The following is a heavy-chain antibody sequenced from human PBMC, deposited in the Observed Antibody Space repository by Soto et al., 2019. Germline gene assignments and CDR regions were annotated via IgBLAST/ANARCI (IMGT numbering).Heavy chain of an antibody. Sequence: QVQLVQSGAEVKKPGSSVKVSCSASGDTFSSYGISWVRQAPGQGLEWLGGIIPVFAITKYAQKFQGRITFTSDDSSSTTYMDLSSLRSEDTAVYYCARAKFHFDSDGSSCTTHFDHWGQGTPVTVSS. D-gene: IGHD3-22*01. CDR1: GDTFSSYG. CDR3: ARAKFHFDSDGSSCTTHFDH. J-gene: IGHJ4*02. CDR2: IIPVFAIT. V-gene: IGHV1-69*01.